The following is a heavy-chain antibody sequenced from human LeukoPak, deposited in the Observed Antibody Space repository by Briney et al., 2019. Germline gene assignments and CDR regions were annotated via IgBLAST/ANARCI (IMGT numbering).Heavy chain of an antibody. CDR3: ARDPELRYFDWLPSGAFGI. CDR1: GVSFSGYY. CDR2: INHIGST. J-gene: IGHJ3*02. Sequence: SETLSLTCAVYGVSFSGYYWSWIRQPPGKGLEWIGEINHIGSTNYNPSLKSRVTISVDTSKNQFSLKLSSVTAADTAVYYCARDPELRYFDWLPSGAFGIWGQGTMVTVSS. D-gene: IGHD3-9*01. V-gene: IGHV4-34*01.